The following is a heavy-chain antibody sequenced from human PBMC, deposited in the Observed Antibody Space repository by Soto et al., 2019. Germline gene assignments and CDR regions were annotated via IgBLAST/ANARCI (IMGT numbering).Heavy chain of an antibody. Sequence: RGSLSHSCAASGFTLSTYTVNWVRPAPGKGLEWISSISSGSSYIYYAGSVKGRFTISKDNAKNSLFLQMNSLRADDTAVYYCARDILSGGAYPDSWGQGTKVTVSS. CDR1: GFTLSTYT. D-gene: IGHD3-10*01. CDR3: ARDILSGGAYPDS. J-gene: IGHJ5*01. CDR2: ISSGSSYI. V-gene: IGHV3-21*01.